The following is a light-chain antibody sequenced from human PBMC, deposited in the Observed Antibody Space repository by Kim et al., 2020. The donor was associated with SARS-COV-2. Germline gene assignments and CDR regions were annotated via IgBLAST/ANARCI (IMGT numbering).Light chain of an antibody. CDR2: SNN. J-gene: IGLJ1*01. V-gene: IGLV1-44*01. Sequence: GQRVTISCSGSSSNIGSNTVNWYQQVPGTAPKLLIYSNNERPSGVPDRFSGSKSGTSASLAISGLHSEDEADYYCAAWDGSLNGYVFGTGTKVTVL. CDR1: SSNIGSNT. CDR3: AAWDGSLNGYV.